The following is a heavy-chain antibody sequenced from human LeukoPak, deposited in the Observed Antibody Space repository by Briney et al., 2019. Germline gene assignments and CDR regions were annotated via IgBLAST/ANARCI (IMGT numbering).Heavy chain of an antibody. Sequence: SQTLSLTCTVSGGSISSGGYYWSWIRQPPGKGLGWIGETNHSGSTNYNPSLKSRVTISVDTSKNQFSLKLSSVTAADTAVYYCARGYYDILTGYYNNWFDPWGQGTLVTVSS. CDR2: TNHSGST. CDR1: GGSISSGGYY. V-gene: IGHV4-30-2*01. J-gene: IGHJ5*02. D-gene: IGHD3-9*01. CDR3: ARGYYDILTGYYNNWFDP.